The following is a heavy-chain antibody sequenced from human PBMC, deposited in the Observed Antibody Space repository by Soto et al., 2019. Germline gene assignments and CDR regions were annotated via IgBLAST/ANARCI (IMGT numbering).Heavy chain of an antibody. CDR3: ARDSPSHIVVVPAAPERENAFDI. D-gene: IGHD2-2*01. CDR2: ISSSSSYI. CDR1: GCTFSSYS. V-gene: IGHV3-21*01. Sequence: EVQLVESGGGLVKPGGSLRLSCAAAGCTFSSYSMNWVRQAPGKGLEWVSSISSSSSYIYYADSVKGRFTISRDNAKNSLYLQMNSLRAEDTAVYYCARDSPSHIVVVPAAPERENAFDIWGQGTMVTVSS. J-gene: IGHJ3*02.